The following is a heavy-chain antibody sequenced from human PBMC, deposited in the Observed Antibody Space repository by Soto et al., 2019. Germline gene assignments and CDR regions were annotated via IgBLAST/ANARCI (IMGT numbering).Heavy chain of an antibody. CDR3: EKGGRQWLVTSDFNY. V-gene: IGHV3-30*18. CDR1: GFTFSDYA. Sequence: VKLVESGGGVVQPGRSLRLSCAASGFTFSDYAMQWVRQAPGKGLEWVAVVSHDGRNTHYADSVKGRFTISRDSSKNTVSLEMTSLRAEDTAVYYSEKGGRQWLVTSDFNYWGQGALVTVSS. D-gene: IGHD6-19*01. J-gene: IGHJ4*02. CDR2: VSHDGRNT.